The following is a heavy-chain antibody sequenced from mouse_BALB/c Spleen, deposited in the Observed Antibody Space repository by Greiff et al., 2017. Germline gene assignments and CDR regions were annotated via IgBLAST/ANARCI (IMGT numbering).Heavy chain of an antibody. V-gene: IGHV14-3*02. Sequence: EVKLVESGAELVKPGASVKLSCTASGFNIKDTYMHWVKQRPEQGLEWIGRIDPANGNTKYDPKFQGKATITADTSSNTAYLQLSSLTSEDTAVYYCASSREAAYWGQGTLVTVSA. D-gene: IGHD1-1*01. CDR1: GFNIKDTY. CDR2: IDPANGNT. J-gene: IGHJ3*01. CDR3: ASSREAAY.